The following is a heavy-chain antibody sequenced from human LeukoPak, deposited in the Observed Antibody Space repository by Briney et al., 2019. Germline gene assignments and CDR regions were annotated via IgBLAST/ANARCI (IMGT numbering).Heavy chain of an antibody. CDR3: ARAGVGATPLDY. D-gene: IGHD1-26*01. V-gene: IGHV1-18*01. CDR2: VSVYNGNT. CDR1: GYTFTSYG. J-gene: IGHJ4*02. Sequence: SVTVSFTASGYTFTSYGISWVRQAPGQGLEWMGWVSVYNGNTNYAQKLQGRVTMTTDTYASTAYMELRSLRSDDTAVYYCARAGVGATPLDYWGQGTLVTVSS.